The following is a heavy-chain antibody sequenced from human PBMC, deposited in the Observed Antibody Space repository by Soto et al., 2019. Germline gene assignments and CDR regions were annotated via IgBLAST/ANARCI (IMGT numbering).Heavy chain of an antibody. CDR3: ARHAHYYGSGSQLYYYYMAV. D-gene: IGHD3-10*01. V-gene: IGHV5-51*01. J-gene: IGHJ6*03. CDR2: IYPGAPDT. Sequence: GESLKISCKGSGYSFTSYWIGWVRQMPGKGLEWMGIIYPGAPDTRYSPSFQGKVTITTDKSISTAYLQWSSLQASDTAMYYCARHAHYYGSGSQLYYYYMAVWGKGTTVTVSS. CDR1: GYSFTSYW.